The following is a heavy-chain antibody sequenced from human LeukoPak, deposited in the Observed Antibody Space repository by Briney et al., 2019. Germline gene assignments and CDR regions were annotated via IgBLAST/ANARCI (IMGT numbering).Heavy chain of an antibody. CDR1: GFTVSSNY. J-gene: IGHJ4*02. D-gene: IGHD6-19*01. V-gene: IGHV3-53*01. CDR3: AKDLGQWLAHYFDY. CDR2: IYSGGST. Sequence: GGSLRLSCAASGFTVSSNYMSWVRQAPGKGLEWVSVIYSGGSTHYADSVKGRFTISRGNSKNTLYLQMNSLRAEDTAVYYCAKDLGQWLAHYFDYWGQGTLVTVSS.